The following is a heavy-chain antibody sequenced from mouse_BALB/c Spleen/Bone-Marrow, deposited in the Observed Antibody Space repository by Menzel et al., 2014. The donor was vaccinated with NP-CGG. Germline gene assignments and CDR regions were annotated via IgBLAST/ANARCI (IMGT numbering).Heavy chain of an antibody. CDR3: ARHAYGNSCWYFDV. V-gene: IGHV1-82*01. D-gene: IGHD2-1*01. CDR2: IYPGDGDT. Sequence: QVQLQQSGPELVKPGASVKISCKASGYAFSSSWMNWVKQRPGQGLEWIGRIYPGDGDTNYNGKFKGKATLTADKSSSTAYMQLSSLTSVDSAVYFWARHAYGNSCWYFDVWGAGTTVTVSS. CDR1: GYAFSSSW. J-gene: IGHJ1*01.